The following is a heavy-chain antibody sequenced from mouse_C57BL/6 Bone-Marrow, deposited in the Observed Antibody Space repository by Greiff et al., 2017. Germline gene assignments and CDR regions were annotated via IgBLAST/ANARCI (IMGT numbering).Heavy chain of an antibody. CDR2: IDPNSGGT. CDR3: ARSRQLRLPWCAY. Sequence: QVQLQQPGAELVKPGASVKLSCKASGYTFTSYWMHWVKQRTGRGLEWIGRIDPNSGGTTYNEKFKSRATLTVDKPSSTAYMQLSSLSSAHSAVNDCARSRQLRLPWCAYWGQGTLVTVSA. J-gene: IGHJ3*01. V-gene: IGHV1-72*01. CDR1: GYTFTSYW. D-gene: IGHD3-2*02.